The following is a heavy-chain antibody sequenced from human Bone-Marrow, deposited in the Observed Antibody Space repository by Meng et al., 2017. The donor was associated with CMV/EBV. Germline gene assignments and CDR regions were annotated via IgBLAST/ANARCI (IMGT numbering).Heavy chain of an antibody. CDR1: GSFSGSY. D-gene: IGHD1-7*01. CDR3: ARVEGVWLELRRSVWFDP. J-gene: IGHJ5*02. Sequence: GSFSGSYWSWIRPPPGKGLEWIGEINHSGSTNYNPSLKSRVTISVDTSKNQFSLKLSSVTAADTAVYYCARVEGVWLELRRSVWFDPWGQGTLVTVSS. V-gene: IGHV4-34*01. CDR2: INHSGST.